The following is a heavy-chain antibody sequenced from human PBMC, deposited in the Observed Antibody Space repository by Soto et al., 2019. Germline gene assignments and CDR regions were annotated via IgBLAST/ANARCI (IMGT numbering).Heavy chain of an antibody. Sequence: ASVKVSCKASGYTFTSYGISWVRQAPGQGLEWMGWISAYNGNTNYAQKLQGRVTMTTDTSTSTAYMELGSLRSDDTAVYYCARVVAYYYGSGSYSWFDPWGQGTLVTVSS. V-gene: IGHV1-18*04. J-gene: IGHJ5*02. CDR1: GYTFTSYG. D-gene: IGHD3-10*01. CDR3: ARVVAYYYGSGSYSWFDP. CDR2: ISAYNGNT.